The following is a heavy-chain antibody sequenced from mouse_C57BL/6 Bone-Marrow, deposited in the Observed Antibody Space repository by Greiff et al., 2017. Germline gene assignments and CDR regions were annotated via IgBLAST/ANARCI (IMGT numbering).Heavy chain of an antibody. Sequence: EVQLVESGGGLVQPGESLKLSCESNEYEFPSHDMSWVRKTPEKRLELVAAINSDGGSTYYPDTMERQFIISRDKTKKTLYLQMSSLRSEDTALYYYARSNYYDPFAYWGQGTLVTVSA. J-gene: IGHJ3*01. V-gene: IGHV5-2*01. CDR2: INSDGGST. D-gene: IGHD2-4*01. CDR3: ARSNYYDPFAY. CDR1: EYEFPSHD.